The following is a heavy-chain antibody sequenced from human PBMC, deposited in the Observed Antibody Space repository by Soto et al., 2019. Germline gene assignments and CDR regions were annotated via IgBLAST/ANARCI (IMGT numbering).Heavy chain of an antibody. V-gene: IGHV4-59*01. CDR2: IYYSGST. Sequence: PSETLSLTCTVPVGSISSYYWSWIRQPPGKGLEWIGYIYYSGSTNYNPSLKSRVTISVDTSKNQFSLKLSSVTAADTAVYYCARSRGYDFWSGYFDAFDIWGQGTMVTVSS. J-gene: IGHJ3*02. D-gene: IGHD3-3*01. CDR1: VGSISSYY. CDR3: ARSRGYDFWSGYFDAFDI.